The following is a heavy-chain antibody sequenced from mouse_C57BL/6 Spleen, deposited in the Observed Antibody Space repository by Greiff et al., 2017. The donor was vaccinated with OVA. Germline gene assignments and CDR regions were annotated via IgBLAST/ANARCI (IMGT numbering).Heavy chain of an antibody. Sequence: EVMLVESGGGLVKPGGSLKLSCAASGFTFSDYGMHWVRQAPEKGLEWVAYISSGSSTIYYADTVKGRFTISRDNAKNTLFLQMTSLRSEDTAMYYCARNDGYYLDAMDYWGQGTSVTVSS. CDR1: GFTFSDYG. CDR2: ISSGSSTI. D-gene: IGHD2-3*01. V-gene: IGHV5-17*01. J-gene: IGHJ4*01. CDR3: ARNDGYYLDAMDY.